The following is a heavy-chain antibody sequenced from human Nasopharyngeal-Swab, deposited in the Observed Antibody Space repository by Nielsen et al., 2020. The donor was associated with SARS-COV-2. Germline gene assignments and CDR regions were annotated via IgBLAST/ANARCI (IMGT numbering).Heavy chain of an antibody. V-gene: IGHV3-23*01. CDR3: AKDRGRSWYLFDY. CDR2: ISGSGGST. Sequence: GESLKISCAASGFTFSSYAMSWVRQAPGKGLEWVSVISGSGGSTYYADSVKGRFTISRDNSKNTLYLQMNSLRAKDTAVYYCAKDRGRSWYLFDYWGQGTLVTVSS. CDR1: GFTFSSYA. D-gene: IGHD6-13*01. J-gene: IGHJ4*02.